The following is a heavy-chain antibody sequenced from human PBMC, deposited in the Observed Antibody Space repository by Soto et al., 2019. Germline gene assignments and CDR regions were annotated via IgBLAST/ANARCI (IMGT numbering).Heavy chain of an antibody. CDR1: GYTFTSYY. V-gene: IGHV1-46*03. J-gene: IGHJ3*02. CDR2: INPSGGST. CDR3: ARVGTVTDAFDI. D-gene: IGHD4-17*01. Sequence: QVQLVQSGAEVKKPGASVKVSCKASGYTFTSYYMHWVRQAPGQGLEWMGIINPSGGSTSYAQKFQGRVTMTRDTSTSTVYMELSRLRSEDTAVYYCARVGTVTDAFDIWGQGTMVTVSS.